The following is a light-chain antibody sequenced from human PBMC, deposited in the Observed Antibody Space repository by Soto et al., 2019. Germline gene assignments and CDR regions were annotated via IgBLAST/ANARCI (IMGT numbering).Light chain of an antibody. CDR2: DAS. J-gene: IGKJ2*01. CDR1: QSVSSN. Sequence: EIVMTQSPATLSVSPGERATLSCRASQSVSSNLAWYQQKPGQAPRLLIYDASARATGIPARFSGSGSGTEFTLTISSLQSEDFAVYYCQQYNNWPGSFGQGTKLEI. CDR3: QQYNNWPGS. V-gene: IGKV3-15*01.